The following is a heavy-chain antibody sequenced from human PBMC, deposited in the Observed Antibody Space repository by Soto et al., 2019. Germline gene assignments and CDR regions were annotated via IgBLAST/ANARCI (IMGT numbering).Heavy chain of an antibody. CDR2: IYHSGST. V-gene: IGHV4-30-2*01. Sequence: LSIRSAVSGGTMSSGGYSWSWIRQPPGKGLEWIGYIYHSGSTYYNPSLKSRVTISVDRSKNQFSLKLSSVTAADTAVYYCARVWGGSNGFDPWGQGALVTVSS. J-gene: IGHJ5*02. CDR3: ARVWGGSNGFDP. D-gene: IGHD3-16*01. CDR1: GGTMSSGGYS.